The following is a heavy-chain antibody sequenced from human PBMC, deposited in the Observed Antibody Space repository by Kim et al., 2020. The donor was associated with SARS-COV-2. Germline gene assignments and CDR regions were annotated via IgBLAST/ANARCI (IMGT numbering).Heavy chain of an antibody. CDR3: ARGERRGTLGSYRTGTFDY. D-gene: IGHD3-10*01. CDR2: IYYSGST. J-gene: IGHJ4*02. Sequence: SETLSLTCTVSGGSVSSGSYYWSWIRQPPGEGLEWIGYIYYSGSTNYNPSLKSRVTISVDTSKNQFSLKLSSVTAADTAVYYCARGERRGTLGSYRTGTFDYWGQGTLVPVSS. CDR1: GGSVSSGSYY. V-gene: IGHV4-61*01.